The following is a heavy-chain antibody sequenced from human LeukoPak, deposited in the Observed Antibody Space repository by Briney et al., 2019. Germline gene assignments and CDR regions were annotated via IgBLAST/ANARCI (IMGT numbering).Heavy chain of an antibody. J-gene: IGHJ3*02. CDR3: ASSYYDFWSGYYKGAFDI. CDR1: GYSFTSYW. CDR2: IYPGDSDT. D-gene: IGHD3-3*01. Sequence: GESLKISCKGSGYSFTSYWIGGVRQMPGKGLEWMGIIYPGDSDTRYSPSFQGQVTISADKSISTAYLQWSSLKASDTAMYYCASSYYDFWSGYYKGAFDIWGQGTMVTVSS. V-gene: IGHV5-51*01.